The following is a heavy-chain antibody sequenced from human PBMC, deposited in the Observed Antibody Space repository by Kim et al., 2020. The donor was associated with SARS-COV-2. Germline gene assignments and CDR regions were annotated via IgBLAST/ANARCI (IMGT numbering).Heavy chain of an antibody. J-gene: IGHJ4*02. V-gene: IGHV4-4*09. Sequence: TNYNPSLKSRVTISVDTSKNQFSLKLSSVTAADTAVYYCASSPRMYYFDYWGQGTLVTVSS. CDR3: ASSPRMYYFDY. CDR2: T.